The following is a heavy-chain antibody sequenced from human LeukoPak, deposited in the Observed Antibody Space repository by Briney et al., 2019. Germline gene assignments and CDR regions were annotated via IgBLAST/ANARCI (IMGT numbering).Heavy chain of an antibody. Sequence: SETLSLTCTVSGDSISSSNYHWGWIRQPPGKGLEWIGNIYYSGSTYYNPSLKSRVTISVDTSKSQLSLKLSSVTAADTAVYYCTRYGTVSGWFDPWGQRTLVTVDS. D-gene: IGHD2-8*01. V-gene: IGHV4-39*01. CDR2: IYYSGST. CDR3: TRYGTVSGWFDP. CDR1: GDSISSSNYH. J-gene: IGHJ5*02.